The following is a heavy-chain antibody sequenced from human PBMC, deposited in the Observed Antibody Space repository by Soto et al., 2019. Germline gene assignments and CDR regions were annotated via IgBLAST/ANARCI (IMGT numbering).Heavy chain of an antibody. CDR2: ISSSGSTI. D-gene: IGHD2-15*01. CDR3: ASPSAMVAASGIPRGFDY. Sequence: GGSLRLSCAASGFTFSSYEMNWVRQAPGKGLEWVSYISSSGSTIYYADSVKGRFTISRDNAKNSLYLQMNSLRGEDTAVYYCASPSAMVAASGIPRGFDYWGQGMLVTVSS. V-gene: IGHV3-48*03. CDR1: GFTFSSYE. J-gene: IGHJ4*02.